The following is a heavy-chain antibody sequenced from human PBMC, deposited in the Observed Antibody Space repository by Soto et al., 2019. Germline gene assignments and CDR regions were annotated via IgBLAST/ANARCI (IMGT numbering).Heavy chain of an antibody. CDR1: GFTFDDYA. CDR3: AKDQRAFPHSGSRDYYYGMDV. Sequence: RGGSLRLSCAASGFTFDDYAMHWVRQAPGEGLEWVSGISWNSGSIGYADSVKGRFTISRDNAKNSLYLQMNSLRAEDTALYYCAKDQRAFPHSGSRDYYYGMDVWGQGTRVTVSS. V-gene: IGHV3-9*01. J-gene: IGHJ6*02. CDR2: ISWNSGSI. D-gene: IGHD5-12*01.